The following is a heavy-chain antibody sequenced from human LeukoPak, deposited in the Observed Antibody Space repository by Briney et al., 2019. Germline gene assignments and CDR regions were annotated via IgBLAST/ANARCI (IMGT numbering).Heavy chain of an antibody. CDR1: GLTFSSYG. V-gene: IGHV3-30*18. Sequence: PGGSLRLSCAASGLTFSSYGMHWVRQAPGKGLEWVAVISYDGSNKYYADSVKGRFTISRDNSKNTLYLQMNSLRAEDTAVYYCAKDYARYYDFWSGPKTWGQGTLVTVSS. CDR2: ISYDGSNK. D-gene: IGHD3-3*01. CDR3: AKDYARYYDFWSGPKT. J-gene: IGHJ4*02.